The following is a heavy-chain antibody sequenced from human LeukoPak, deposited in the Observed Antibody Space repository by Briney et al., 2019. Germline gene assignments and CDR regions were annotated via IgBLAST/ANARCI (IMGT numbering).Heavy chain of an antibody. D-gene: IGHD3-16*02. CDR2: ISGSGGST. J-gene: IGHJ4*02. V-gene: IGHV3-23*01. CDR3: AKGTTFGGVIVTPYFDY. CDR1: GFTFSSDA. Sequence: GGSLRLSCAASGFTFSSDAMSGVRQAPGKGLEWVSAISGSGGSTYYADSVKGRFTISRDNSKNTLYLQMNSLRAEDTAVYYCAKGTTFGGVIVTPYFDYWGQGTLVTVSS.